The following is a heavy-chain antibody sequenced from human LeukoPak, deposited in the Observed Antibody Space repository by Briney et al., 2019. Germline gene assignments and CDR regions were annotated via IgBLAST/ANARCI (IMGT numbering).Heavy chain of an antibody. Sequence: SETLSLTCTVSGGSISSYYWSWIRQPPGKGLEWIGYIYYSGSTNYNPSLKSRVTISVDTSKNQFSLKLSSVTAADTAVYYCARAYTAMAPFGYWGQGTLVTVSS. CDR3: ARAYTAMAPFGY. D-gene: IGHD5-18*01. J-gene: IGHJ4*02. V-gene: IGHV4-59*12. CDR1: GGSISSYY. CDR2: IYYSGST.